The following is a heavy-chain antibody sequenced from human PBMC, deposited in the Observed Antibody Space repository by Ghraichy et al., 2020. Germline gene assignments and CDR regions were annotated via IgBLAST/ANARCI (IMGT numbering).Heavy chain of an antibody. V-gene: IGHV3-48*02. D-gene: IGHD3/OR15-3a*01. J-gene: IGHJ3*02. CDR1: GFTFSSYS. Sequence: GGSLRLSCAASGFTFSSYSMNWVRQAPGKGLEWVSYISSSSSTIYYADSVKGRFTISRDNAKNSLYLQMNSLRDEDTAVYYCARDPGAIGLEPSTFDIWGQGTMVTVSS. CDR2: ISSSSSTI. CDR3: ARDPGAIGLEPSTFDI.